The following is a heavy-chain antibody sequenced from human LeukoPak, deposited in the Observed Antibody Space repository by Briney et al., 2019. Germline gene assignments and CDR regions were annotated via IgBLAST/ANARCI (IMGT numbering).Heavy chain of an antibody. CDR3: ARGQEQLVLYYYYYMDV. D-gene: IGHD6-6*01. CDR1: GYTFTSYD. J-gene: IGHJ6*03. CDR2: MNTNSGNT. V-gene: IGHV1-8*01. Sequence: ASVKVSCKPSGYTFTSYDINWVPQAPGQGLEWMGCMNTNSGNTGYAQKFQGRVTMTRNTSISTAYMELSSLRSEDTAVYYCARGQEQLVLYYYYYMDVWGKGTTVTVSS.